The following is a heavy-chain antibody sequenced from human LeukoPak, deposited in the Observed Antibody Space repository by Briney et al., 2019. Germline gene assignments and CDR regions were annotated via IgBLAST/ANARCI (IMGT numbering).Heavy chain of an antibody. CDR2: IYYSGSP. CDR3: ARWYRRDGYYFSYWYFDL. J-gene: IGHJ2*01. V-gene: IGHV4-59*01. Sequence: SETLSLTCTVSGGSISSYYWSWIRKPPGKGLEWIGYIYYSGSPNYTPSLKSRVTISVDTSKNQFSLKLSSVTAADTAVYYCARWYRRDGYYFSYWYFDLWGRGTLVTVSS. D-gene: IGHD3-22*01. CDR1: GGSISSYY.